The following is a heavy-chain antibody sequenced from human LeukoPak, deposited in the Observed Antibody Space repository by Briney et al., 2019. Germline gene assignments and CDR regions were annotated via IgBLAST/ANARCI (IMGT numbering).Heavy chain of an antibody. CDR3: ARHRVGHCSGGNCYSGGDY. J-gene: IGHJ4*02. D-gene: IGHD2-15*01. Sequence: GESLKISCKGSGYSFTSYWIGWVRQMPGKGLEWMGIIYPGDSDTRYSPSFQGQVTISADKSISTAYLQWSSLKASDTAMYYCARHRVGHCSGGNCYSGGDYWGQGTLVTVSS. CDR1: GYSFTSYW. V-gene: IGHV5-51*01. CDR2: IYPGDSDT.